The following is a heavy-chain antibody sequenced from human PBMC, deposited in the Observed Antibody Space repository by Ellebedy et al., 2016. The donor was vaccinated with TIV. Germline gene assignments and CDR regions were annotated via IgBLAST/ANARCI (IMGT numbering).Heavy chain of an antibody. J-gene: IGHJ6*02. CDR1: GYTFTSYA. CDR3: ARDFNDSSGYYYKPYYYYYGMDV. D-gene: IGHD3-22*01. CDR2: IIPILGIA. Sequence: SVKVSXXASGYTFTSYAISWVRQAPGQGLEWMGRIIPILGIANYAQKFQGRVTITADKSTSTAYMELSSLRSEDTAVYYCARDFNDSSGYYYKPYYYYYGMDVWGQGTTVTVSS. V-gene: IGHV1-69*04.